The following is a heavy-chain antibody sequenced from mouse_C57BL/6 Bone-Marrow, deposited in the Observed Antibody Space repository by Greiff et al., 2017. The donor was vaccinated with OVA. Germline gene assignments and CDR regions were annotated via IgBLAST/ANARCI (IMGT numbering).Heavy chain of an antibody. CDR2: ISNGGGST. CDR1: GFTFSDYY. CDR3: ARRTGDGYYYFAY. V-gene: IGHV5-12*01. Sequence: EVQLVESGGGLVQPGGSLKLSCAASGFTFSDYYMYWVRQTPEKRLEWVAYISNGGGSTYYPDTVKGRFTISRDNAKNTLYLQMSRLKSEDTAMYYCARRTGDGYYYFAYWGQGTLVTVSA. D-gene: IGHD2-3*01. J-gene: IGHJ3*01.